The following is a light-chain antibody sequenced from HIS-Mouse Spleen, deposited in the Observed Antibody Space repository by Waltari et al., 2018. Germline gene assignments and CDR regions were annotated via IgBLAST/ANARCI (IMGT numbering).Light chain of an antibody. V-gene: IGLV3-10*01. CDR1: ALPHTY. CDR3: YSTDSSGNHRV. CDR2: EDS. J-gene: IGLJ2*01. Sequence: SYELTQPPSVSVSPGQTARITCSGDALPHTYASWYQQKSGQAPVLVIYEDSKRPSGIPERFSGSSSGTMATLTISGAQVEDEADYYCYSTDSSGNHRVFGGGTKLTVL.